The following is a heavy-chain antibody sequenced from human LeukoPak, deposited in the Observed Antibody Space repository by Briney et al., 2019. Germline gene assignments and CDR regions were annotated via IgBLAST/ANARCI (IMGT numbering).Heavy chain of an antibody. CDR2: ISGSGGST. CDR3: VASIVSPSNY. Sequence: PGGSLRLSCAASGFTFSSYAMSWVRQAPGKGLEWVSAISGSGGSTYYADSVKGRFTISRDNSKNTLYLQMNSLKTEDTAIYYCVASIVSPSNYWGQGTLVTVSS. J-gene: IGHJ4*02. V-gene: IGHV3-23*01. CDR1: GFTFSSYA. D-gene: IGHD2-15*01.